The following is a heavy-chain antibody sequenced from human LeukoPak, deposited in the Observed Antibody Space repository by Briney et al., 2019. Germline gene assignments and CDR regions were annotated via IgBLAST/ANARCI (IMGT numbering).Heavy chain of an antibody. D-gene: IGHD2-15*01. CDR3: ASDSYSPEYFQH. CDR1: GFSVSNNY. J-gene: IGHJ1*01. V-gene: IGHV3-66*01. CDR2: IYSGGST. Sequence: GGSLRLSCAASGFSVSNNYMSWVRQAPGKGLEWVSVIYSGGSTFYADSVKGRFTISRDNSKNTLYLQMNSLRAEDKAVYYCASDSYSPEYFQHWGQGTLVTVSS.